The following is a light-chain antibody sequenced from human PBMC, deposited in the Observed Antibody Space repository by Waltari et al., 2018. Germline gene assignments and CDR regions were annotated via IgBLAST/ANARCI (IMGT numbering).Light chain of an antibody. J-gene: IGKJ3*01. Sequence: IQLTQSPSSLSASIGDRVSITCRGSQGIRNYLAWYQQNPGKVPKVLIYAASSLQSGVPSRFGGSGSGSEFTLTINSLQPEDVATYYCQKYDSAPLTFGPGTKVDIK. V-gene: IGKV1-27*01. CDR2: AAS. CDR1: QGIRNY. CDR3: QKYDSAPLT.